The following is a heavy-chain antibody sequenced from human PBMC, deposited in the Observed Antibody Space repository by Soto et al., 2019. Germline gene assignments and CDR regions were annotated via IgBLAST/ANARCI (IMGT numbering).Heavy chain of an antibody. V-gene: IGHV1-18*01. CDR1: GYTFTSYG. CDR2: ISAYNGNT. D-gene: IGHD6-19*01. CDR3: ARALYSSGWYVWYFDY. J-gene: IGHJ4*02. Sequence: ASVKVSCKASGYTFTSYGISWVRQAPGQGLEWMGWISAYNGNTNYAQKLQGRVTMTTDTSTSTAYMELRSLRSDDTAVYYCARALYSSGWYVWYFDYWGQGTLVTVSS.